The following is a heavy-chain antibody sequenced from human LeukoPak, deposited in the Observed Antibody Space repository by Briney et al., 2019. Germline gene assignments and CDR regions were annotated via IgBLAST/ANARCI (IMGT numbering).Heavy chain of an antibody. V-gene: IGHV4-59*12. CDR2: VFYSGGT. J-gene: IGHJ4*02. D-gene: IGHD2-15*01. CDR3: ARDRSGAHQRYFDY. CDR1: GGSISNYY. Sequence: SETLSLTCTVSGGSISNYYWSWIRRPPGEGLEWIGFVFYSGGTHYNPSLKSRVTMSVDTSKNQFTLELTSVTAADTAVYFCARDRSGAHQRYFDYWGQGTLVTVPS.